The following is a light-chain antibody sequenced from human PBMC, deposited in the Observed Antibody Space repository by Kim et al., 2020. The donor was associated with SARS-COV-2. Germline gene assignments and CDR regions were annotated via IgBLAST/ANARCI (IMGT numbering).Light chain of an antibody. CDR2: WAS. CDR3: QKDNSTKLT. Sequence: DIVMTQSPDSLAVSLGERATINCKSSQSVLYSSNNKNYLAWYQQKPGQPPKLLIYWASTRESGVPDRFSGSGSGTDFTLTISSLQAEDVAVYYCQKDNSTKLTFDQRTKLEI. CDR1: QSVLYSSNNKNY. V-gene: IGKV4-1*01. J-gene: IGKJ2*01.